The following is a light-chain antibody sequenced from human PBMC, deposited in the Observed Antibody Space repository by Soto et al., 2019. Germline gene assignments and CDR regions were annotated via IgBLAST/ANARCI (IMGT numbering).Light chain of an antibody. CDR2: DAS. CDR3: QQRVTWPPLT. Sequence: EVVLTQSPATLSLSPGERATLSCRASQSISIYLAWYQQKPGQAPRLLIYDASNRATGIPARFSGSGSGTDFTLTISILEPEDFAVYYCQQRVTWPPLTFGGGTKVEIK. V-gene: IGKV3-11*01. CDR1: QSISIY. J-gene: IGKJ4*02.